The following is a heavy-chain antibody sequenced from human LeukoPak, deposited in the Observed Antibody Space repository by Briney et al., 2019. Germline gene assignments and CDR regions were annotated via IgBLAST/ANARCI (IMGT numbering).Heavy chain of an antibody. J-gene: IGHJ4*02. CDR2: IYTSGST. V-gene: IGHV4-61*02. Sequence: SETLSLTCTVSGDSISSGSYYWSWIRQPAGKGLEWIGRIYTSGSTNYNPSLKSRVTISVDTSKNQFSLKLSSVTAADTAVYYCAREALEWLLWGQGTLVTVSS. D-gene: IGHD3-3*01. CDR3: AREALEWLL. CDR1: GDSISSGSYY.